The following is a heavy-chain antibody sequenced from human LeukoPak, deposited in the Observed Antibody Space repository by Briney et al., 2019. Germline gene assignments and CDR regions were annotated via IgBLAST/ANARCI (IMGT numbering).Heavy chain of an antibody. Sequence: ASVKVSCKASGYTFTGYYMHWVRQAPGQGLEWMGWINPNSGGTNYAQKFQGRVTMTRDTSISTAYMELSRLRSDDTAVYYCASLSSGCYYNWFDPWGQGTLVTVSS. CDR1: GYTFTGYY. CDR3: ASLSSGCYYNWFDP. CDR2: INPNSGGT. J-gene: IGHJ5*02. V-gene: IGHV1-2*02. D-gene: IGHD1-26*01.